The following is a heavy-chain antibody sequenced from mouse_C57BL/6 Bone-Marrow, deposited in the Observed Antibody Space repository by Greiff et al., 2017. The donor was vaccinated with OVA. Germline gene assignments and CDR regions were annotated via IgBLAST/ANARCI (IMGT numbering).Heavy chain of an antibody. V-gene: IGHV5-4*01. CDR3: ARDEGLGRRDWFAY. CDR1: GFTFSSYA. J-gene: IGHJ3*01. D-gene: IGHD4-1*01. Sequence: EVKLVESGGGLVKPGGSLKLSCAASGFTFSSYAMSWVRQTPEKRLEWVATISDGGSYTYYPDNVKGRFTISRDNAKNNLYLQMSHLKSEDTAMYYCARDEGLGRRDWFAYWGQGTLVTVSA. CDR2: ISDGGSYT.